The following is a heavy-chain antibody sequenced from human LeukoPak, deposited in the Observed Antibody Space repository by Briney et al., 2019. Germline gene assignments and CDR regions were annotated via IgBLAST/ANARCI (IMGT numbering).Heavy chain of an antibody. CDR2: INHSGST. V-gene: IGHV4-39*07. D-gene: IGHD6-6*01. CDR1: GASVSSSTYF. Sequence: PSETLSLTCAVSGASVSSSTYFWGWIRQPPGEGPEWLGEINHSGSTNYNPSLKSRVTISVDTSKNQFSLKLSSVTAADTAVYYCARGLGSSSYYYYYYYMDVWGKGTTVTVSS. J-gene: IGHJ6*03. CDR3: ARGLGSSSYYYYYYYMDV.